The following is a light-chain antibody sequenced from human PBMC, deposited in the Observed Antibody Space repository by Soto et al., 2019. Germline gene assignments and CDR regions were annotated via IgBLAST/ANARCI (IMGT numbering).Light chain of an antibody. Sequence: DIQMTQSPSTLSASVGDRVTITCRASQIIGSSLAWYQQTPGRAPKLLIYDASTLHTGVPSRFSGSESGTEFTLTISSLQPDDSATCYCQQYYSYSYTFGQGTKVDLK. V-gene: IGKV1-5*01. J-gene: IGKJ2*01. CDR1: QIIGSS. CDR2: DAS. CDR3: QQYYSYSYT.